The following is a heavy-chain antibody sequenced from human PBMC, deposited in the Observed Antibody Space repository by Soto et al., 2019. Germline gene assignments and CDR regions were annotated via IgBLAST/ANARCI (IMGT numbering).Heavy chain of an antibody. CDR1: GFSLSRKGMS. CDR2: IDWEEEK. Sequence: SVPTLENPKHTLIQTFAFSGFSLSRKGMSVSWIRQPPGKALEFLALIDWEEEKFSSPSLRTRLTVSKDTSKSQVVLTLTNVDPVDTATYYCTRSTNWNYEYYFDYWGQGTLVTVSS. J-gene: IGHJ4*02. CDR3: TRSTNWNYEYYFDY. D-gene: IGHD1-7*01. V-gene: IGHV2-70*01.